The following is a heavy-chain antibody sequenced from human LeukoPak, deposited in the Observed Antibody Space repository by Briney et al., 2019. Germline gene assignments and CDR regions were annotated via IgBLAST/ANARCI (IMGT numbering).Heavy chain of an antibody. D-gene: IGHD1-26*01. CDR2: IYTSGTT. CDR1: GASISSIKYY. V-gene: IGHV4-61*02. J-gene: IGHJ4*02. Sequence: PSETLSLTCTVSGASISSIKYYWNWIRQPAGKGLEWIGRIYTSGTTDYNSSLKSRVTISLDTSKNQFSLKLSSVTAADTAVYFCARERVGETTDRGCALWGQGTLVTVSS. CDR3: ARERVGETTDRGCAL.